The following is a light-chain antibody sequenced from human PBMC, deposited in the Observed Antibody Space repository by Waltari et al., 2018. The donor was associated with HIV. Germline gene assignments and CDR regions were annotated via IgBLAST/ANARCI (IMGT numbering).Light chain of an antibody. Sequence: QSVLTQPPSASGTPGQRVTISCSGSSSNNGSYTVNWYQQIPGTAPKPLIFINNSRPSGVPDRFSGSKSGTSASLAISGLHSDDEADYFCAAWENSLNGPIWVFGGGTKLTVL. CDR2: INN. V-gene: IGLV1-44*01. J-gene: IGLJ3*02. CDR3: AAWENSLNGPIWV. CDR1: SSNNGSYT.